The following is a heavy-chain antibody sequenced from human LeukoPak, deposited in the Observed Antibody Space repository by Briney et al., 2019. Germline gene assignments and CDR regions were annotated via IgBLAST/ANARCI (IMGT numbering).Heavy chain of an antibody. Sequence: KPSETLSLTCTVSGGSISSYYWSWIRQPPGKGLEWIGYIYYSGSTNYNPSLKSRVTISVDTSKNQFSLKLGSVTAADTAVYYCARDMVGATYYYGMDVWGQGTTVTVSS. V-gene: IGHV4-59*01. D-gene: IGHD1-26*01. CDR3: ARDMVGATYYYGMDV. CDR1: GGSISSYY. J-gene: IGHJ6*02. CDR2: IYYSGST.